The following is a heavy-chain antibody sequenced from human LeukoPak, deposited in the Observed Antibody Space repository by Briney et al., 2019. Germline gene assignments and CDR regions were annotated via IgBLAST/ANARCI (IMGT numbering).Heavy chain of an antibody. Sequence: ASVKVSCXASGYTFTNYGITWVRRAPGQGLEWMGWVSAYADNTNYVQKIQGRVTMTTDTSTSTAYMELRSLRSDDTAVYYCARDCIGCHGFDYWGQGTLVTVSS. CDR2: VSAYADNT. CDR1: GYTFTNYG. J-gene: IGHJ4*02. CDR3: ARDCIGCHGFDY. V-gene: IGHV1-18*01. D-gene: IGHD2-15*01.